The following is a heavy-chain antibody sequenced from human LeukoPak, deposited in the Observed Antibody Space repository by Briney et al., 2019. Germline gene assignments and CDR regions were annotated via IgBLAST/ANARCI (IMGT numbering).Heavy chain of an antibody. CDR3: ARGLDESSGWYPLDY. Sequence: ASVKLSCKASGYTFTSYYMHWVRHAPGQGLEWMGIINPSGGSTSYAQKFQGRVTMTRDTSTSTVYMALSSLRSEDTAVYYCARGLDESSGWYPLDYWGQGTLVTVSS. J-gene: IGHJ4*02. CDR2: INPSGGST. D-gene: IGHD6-19*01. V-gene: IGHV1-46*01. CDR1: GYTFTSYY.